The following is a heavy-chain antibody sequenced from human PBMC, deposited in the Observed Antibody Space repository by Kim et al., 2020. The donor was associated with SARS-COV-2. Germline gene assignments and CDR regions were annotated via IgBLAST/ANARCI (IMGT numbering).Heavy chain of an antibody. Sequence: GGSLRLSCAASGFTFSSYSMNWVRQAPGKGLEWVSYISSSSSTIYYADSVKGRFTISRDNAKNSLYLQMNSLRDEDTAVYYCAREPYYYDSSGYYHDYWGQGTLVTVSS. CDR2: ISSSSSTI. CDR1: GFTFSSYS. CDR3: AREPYYYDSSGYYHDY. V-gene: IGHV3-48*02. J-gene: IGHJ4*02. D-gene: IGHD3-22*01.